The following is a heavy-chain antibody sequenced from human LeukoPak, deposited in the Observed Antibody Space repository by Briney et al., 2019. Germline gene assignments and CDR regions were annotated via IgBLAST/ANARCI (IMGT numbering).Heavy chain of an antibody. CDR2: IYHSGST. V-gene: IGHV4-30-2*01. D-gene: IGHD2-2*01. CDR1: GGSISSGGYY. CDR3: ARWVPAAPNYKNWFDP. J-gene: IGHJ5*02. Sequence: TLSLTCTVSGGSISSGGYYWSWIRQPPGKGLEWIGYIYHSGSTYYNPSLKSRVTISVDRSKNQFSLKLSSVTAADTAVYSCARWVPAAPNYKNWFDPWGQGTLVTVSS.